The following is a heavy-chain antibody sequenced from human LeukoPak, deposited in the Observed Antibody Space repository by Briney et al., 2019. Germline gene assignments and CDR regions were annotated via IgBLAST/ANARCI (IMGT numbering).Heavy chain of an antibody. V-gene: IGHV1-18*01. CDR3: AIDVQVTGTTPLDY. CDR2: ISAYNGNT. D-gene: IGHD1-20*01. J-gene: IGHJ4*02. Sequence: ASVKVSCKASGYTFTSYGISWVRQAPGQGLEWMGWISAYNGNTNYAQKFQGRVTMTTDTSTSTAYMELRSLRSDDTAVYYCAIDVQVTGTTPLDYWGQGTLVTVSS. CDR1: GYTFTSYG.